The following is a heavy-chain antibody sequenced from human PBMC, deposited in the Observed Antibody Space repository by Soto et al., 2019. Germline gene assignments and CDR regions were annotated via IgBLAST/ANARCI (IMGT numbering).Heavy chain of an antibody. CDR2: IYYSGST. CDR3: ARHNGYYDFWSGYYIGYGMDV. CDR1: GGSISSSSYY. D-gene: IGHD3-3*01. V-gene: IGHV4-39*01. Sequence: PSETLSLTCTVSGGSISSSSYYWGWIRQPPGKGLEWIGCIYYSGSTYYNPSLKSRVTISVDTSKNQFSLKLSSVTAADTAVYYCARHNGYYDFWSGYYIGYGMDVWGQGTTVTV. J-gene: IGHJ6*02.